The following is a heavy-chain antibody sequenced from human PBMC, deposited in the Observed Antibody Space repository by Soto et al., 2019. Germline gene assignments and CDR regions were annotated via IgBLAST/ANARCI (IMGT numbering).Heavy chain of an antibody. V-gene: IGHV4-34*01. CDR1: GGSFGGYY. CDR2: INHSGST. D-gene: IGHD4-17*01. J-gene: IGHJ6*02. Sequence: QVQLQQWGAGLLKTSETLSLTCAVYGGSFGGYYWSWIRQPPGKGLEWIGEINHSGSTNYNSSLKIRLALSVDTSKTQFSLKLSSVTAADTSVYYCARSYGDYVTGYYYNGMEVWGQGTTVTVSS. CDR3: ARSYGDYVTGYYYNGMEV.